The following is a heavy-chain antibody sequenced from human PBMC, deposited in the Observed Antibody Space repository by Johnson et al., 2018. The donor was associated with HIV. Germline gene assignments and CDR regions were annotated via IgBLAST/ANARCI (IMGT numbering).Heavy chain of an antibody. J-gene: IGHJ3*02. D-gene: IGHD6-6*01. CDR3: ARAGSSSDDAFDI. Sequence: LVESGGGLVQPGRSLRLSCAASGFTFDDYAMHWVRQAPGKGLEWVSGISCNSGSIGYADSVKGRFTISRDNAKNSLYLQMNSLRAEDTALYYCARAGSSSDDAFDIWGQGTMVNVSS. V-gene: IGHV3-9*01. CDR1: GFTFDDYA. CDR2: ISCNSGSI.